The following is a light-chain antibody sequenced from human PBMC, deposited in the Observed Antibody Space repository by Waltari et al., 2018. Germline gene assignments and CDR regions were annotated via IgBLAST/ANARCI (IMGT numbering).Light chain of an antibody. V-gene: IGLV2-23*02. J-gene: IGLJ2*01. CDR2: AVS. Sequence: QSALTQPASVSGSPGKSITIPCTGTSSDVGNYKRVSWYQQHPGKAPKLMIYAVSKRPSGVSDRFSGSKSGDMASLTISGLQPEDEAEYFCSSYAGSSKGVFGGGTKVTVL. CDR1: SSDVGNYKR. CDR3: SSYAGSSKGV.